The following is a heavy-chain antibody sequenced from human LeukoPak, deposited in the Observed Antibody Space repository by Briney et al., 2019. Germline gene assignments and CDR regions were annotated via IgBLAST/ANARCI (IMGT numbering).Heavy chain of an antibody. CDR1: GGAISNDNFY. CDR3: AGLSDY. V-gene: IGHV4-39*01. CDR2: INYSGTT. J-gene: IGHJ4*02. Sequence: PSETLSLTCTVSGGAISNDNFYWGWIRQPPGKGLEWIGSINYSGTTYYNPSLRSRVTISVDTSKTQFSLKLTSVTAADTAVYYCAGLSDYWGQGTLVTVSS.